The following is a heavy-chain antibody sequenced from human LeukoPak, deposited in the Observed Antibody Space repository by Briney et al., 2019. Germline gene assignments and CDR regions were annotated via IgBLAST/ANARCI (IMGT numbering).Heavy chain of an antibody. CDR2: ISSSSRYI. J-gene: IGHJ3*02. CDR3: ARNIQLWSHDAFDI. CDR1: GFTFSSHS. D-gene: IGHD5-18*01. V-gene: IGHV3-21*01. Sequence: PGGSLRLSCAASGFTFSSHSMNWVRQAPGKGLEWVSSISSSSRYIYYADSMKGRFTISRDNAKNSLYLQMNSLRAEDTAVYYCARNIQLWSHDAFDIWGQGTMVTVSS.